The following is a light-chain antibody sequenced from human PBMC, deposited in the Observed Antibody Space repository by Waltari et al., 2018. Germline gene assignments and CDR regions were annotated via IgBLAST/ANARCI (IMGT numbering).Light chain of an antibody. CDR2: AAS. CDR3: QQYNIYPPA. CDR1: QDISNY. Sequence: DVQMTQSPSSLSAAIAVRVTITCRASQDISNYLAWFQQKPGKAPKSLIYAASKLQSGVPSRFSCSGSGTDFTRTIRSLQPEDFATYYCQQYNIYPPAFGPGTRVEIK. J-gene: IGKJ3*01. V-gene: IGKV1-16*01.